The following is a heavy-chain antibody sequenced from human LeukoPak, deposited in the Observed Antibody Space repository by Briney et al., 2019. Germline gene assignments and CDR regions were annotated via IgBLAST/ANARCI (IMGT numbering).Heavy chain of an antibody. CDR3: ARGPDRYLDY. Sequence: SETLSLTCTVSGGSISSGGYYWSWIRQPPGKGLEWIGYIYHSGSTYYNPSLKSRVTISVDRSKNQFSLKLSSVTAADTAVYYCARGPDRYLDYWGQGTLVTVSS. CDR1: GGSISSGGYY. J-gene: IGHJ4*02. CDR2: IYHSGST. D-gene: IGHD1-14*01. V-gene: IGHV4-30-2*01.